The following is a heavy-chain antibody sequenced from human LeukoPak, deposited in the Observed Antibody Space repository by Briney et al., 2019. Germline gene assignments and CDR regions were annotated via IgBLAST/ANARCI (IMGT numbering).Heavy chain of an antibody. Sequence: ASLKVSCKASGYTFTSYYMHWVRQAPGQGLEWMGIINPSGGSTSYAQKFQGRVTMTRDTSTSTVYMELSSLRSEDTAVYYCARGRVLLWFGEVYYYYGMDVWGKGTTVTVSS. V-gene: IGHV1-46*01. CDR1: GYTFTSYY. D-gene: IGHD3-10*01. CDR3: ARGRVLLWFGEVYYYYGMDV. CDR2: INPSGGST. J-gene: IGHJ6*04.